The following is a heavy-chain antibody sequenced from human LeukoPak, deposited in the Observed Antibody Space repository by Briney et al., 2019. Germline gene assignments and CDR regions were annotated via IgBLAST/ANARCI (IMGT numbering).Heavy chain of an antibody. D-gene: IGHD2-15*01. J-gene: IGHJ4*02. Sequence: GGSLRLSCAASGFTLSDHYMDLVRQAPGKGLEWVGRSRNKANSYTTEYAASVKGRFTISRDDSNNSLYLQMNSLKTEDTAMYYCVRVNRAYSIDYWGQGTLVTVSS. CDR1: GFTLSDHY. CDR2: SRNKANSYTT. V-gene: IGHV3-72*01. CDR3: VRVNRAYSIDY.